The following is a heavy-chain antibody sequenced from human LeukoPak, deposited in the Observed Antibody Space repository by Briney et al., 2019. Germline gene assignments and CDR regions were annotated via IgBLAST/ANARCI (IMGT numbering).Heavy chain of an antibody. CDR2: ISYDGSNK. Sequence: GGSLRLSCAASGFTFSSYAMHWVRKAPGKGLEWVAVISYDGSNKYYADSVKGRFTISRDNSKNTLYLQMNSLRAEDTAVYYCARDRDTMTRAFDIWGQGTMVTVSS. V-gene: IGHV3-30-3*01. CDR1: GFTFSSYA. D-gene: IGHD3-22*01. CDR3: ARDRDTMTRAFDI. J-gene: IGHJ3*02.